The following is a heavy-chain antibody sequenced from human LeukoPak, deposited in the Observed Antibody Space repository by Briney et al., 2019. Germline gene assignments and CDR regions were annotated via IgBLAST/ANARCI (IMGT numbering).Heavy chain of an antibody. Sequence: GGSLRLSCAASGFTVSTNYRSWFRQAPGKGLEWVSVIYTSGTTYYADSVKGRFTISRHNSKNTLYLEMNSLRAEDTAVYYCARVYYGTGSFDPWGQGTLVTVSS. CDR3: ARVYYGTGSFDP. CDR1: GFTVSTNY. D-gene: IGHD3-10*01. V-gene: IGHV3-53*04. CDR2: IYTSGTT. J-gene: IGHJ5*02.